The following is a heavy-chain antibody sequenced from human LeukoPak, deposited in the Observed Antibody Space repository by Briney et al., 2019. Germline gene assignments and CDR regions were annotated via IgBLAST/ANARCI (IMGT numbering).Heavy chain of an antibody. CDR1: GDSVSSNSAT. D-gene: IGHD6-13*01. J-gene: IGHJ4*02. Sequence: SQTLSLTCAISGDSVSSNSATWTWIRQSPSRGLEWLGRTYYRSKWYNDYAVSVKSRLTINPDTSKNQFSLQLNSLTPEDTAVYYCARGSSSSSWYFDYWGQGILVTVSS. CDR3: ARGSSSSSWYFDY. CDR2: TYYRSKWYN. V-gene: IGHV6-1*01.